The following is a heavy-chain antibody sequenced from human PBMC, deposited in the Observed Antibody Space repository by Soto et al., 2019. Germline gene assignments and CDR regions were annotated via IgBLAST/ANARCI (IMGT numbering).Heavy chain of an antibody. V-gene: IGHV3-21*06. CDR2: ISSTTNYI. Sequence: GGSLRLSCAASGFTFTRYSMNWVRQGPGKGLEWVSSISSTTNYIYYGDSMKGRFTISRDNAKNSLYLEMNSLRAEDTAVYYCARESEDLTSNFDYWGQGTLVTVSS. CDR1: GFTFTRYS. J-gene: IGHJ4*02. CDR3: ARESEDLTSNFDY.